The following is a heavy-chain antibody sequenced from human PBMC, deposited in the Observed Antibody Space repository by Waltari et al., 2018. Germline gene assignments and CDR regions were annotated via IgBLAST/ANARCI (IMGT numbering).Heavy chain of an antibody. V-gene: IGHV4-31*03. CDR1: GGSIRSCGYY. D-gene: IGHD6-13*01. Sequence: QVQLQESGPGLVKPSQTLSLTCTVSGGSIRSCGYYWSWIRQHPGKGLEWIGYIYYSGSTYYNPSLKSRVTISVDTSKNQFSLKLSSVTAADTAVYYCARGSSWYGDFDYWGQGTLVTVSS. J-gene: IGHJ4*02. CDR2: IYYSGST. CDR3: ARGSSWYGDFDY.